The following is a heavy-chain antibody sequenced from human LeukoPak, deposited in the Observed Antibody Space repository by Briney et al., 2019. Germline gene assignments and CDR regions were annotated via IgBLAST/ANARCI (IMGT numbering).Heavy chain of an antibody. J-gene: IGHJ4*02. Sequence: GGSLRLSCAASGFTFNNYAMNWVRQAPGKGLEWVSSIRGSGGVIYYADSVKGRFTISRDNSRNSLYLQMNSLRAEDTAVYYCAKDLHEYYCDYWGQGTLVTVSS. CDR1: GFTFNNYA. V-gene: IGHV3-23*01. CDR2: IRGSGGVI. CDR3: AKDLHEYYCDY.